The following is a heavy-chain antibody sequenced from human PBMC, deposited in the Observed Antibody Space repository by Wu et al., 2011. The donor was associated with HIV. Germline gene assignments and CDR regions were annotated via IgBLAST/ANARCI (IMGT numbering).Heavy chain of an antibody. D-gene: IGHD2-2*01. CDR2: INPDSGGT. CDR1: GYTFTGYY. V-gene: IGHV1-2*02. CDR3: ARVPSWPAAIDFYYMDV. J-gene: IGHJ6*03. Sequence: QVQLVQSGAEVKKPGASVKVSCKASGYTFTGYYIHWVRQAPGQGLEWMGWINPDSGGTNYAQKFQGRVTMTRDTSITTAYMELSSLRSEDTAVYYCARVPSWPAAIDFYYMDVWGKGTTVTVSS.